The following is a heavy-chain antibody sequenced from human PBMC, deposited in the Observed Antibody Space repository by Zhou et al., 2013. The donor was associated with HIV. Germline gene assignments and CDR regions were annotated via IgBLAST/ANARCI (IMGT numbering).Heavy chain of an antibody. CDR2: INPSGGST. CDR1: GYTFTSYY. V-gene: IGHV1-46*01. J-gene: IGHJ4*02. Sequence: QVQLVQSGAEVKKPGASVKVSCKASGYTFTSYYMHWVRQAPGQGLEWMGIINPSGGSTSYAQKFQGRVTMTRDTSTSTVYMELSSLRSEDTAVYYCARDRLPAVAAPGNYFDYWGQGTLVTVSS. CDR3: ARDRLPAVAAPGNYFDY. D-gene: IGHD6-19*01.